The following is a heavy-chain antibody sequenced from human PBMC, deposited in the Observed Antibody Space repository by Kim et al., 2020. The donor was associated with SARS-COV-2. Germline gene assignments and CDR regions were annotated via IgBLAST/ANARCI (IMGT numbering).Heavy chain of an antibody. D-gene: IGHD3-10*01. Sequence: KGRFTISRDNAKNSLYLQMNSLRAEDTAVYYCARDPYYYGSGSYYGSFDYWGQGTLVTGSS. CDR3: ARDPYYYGSGSYYGSFDY. V-gene: IGHV3-48*03. J-gene: IGHJ4*02.